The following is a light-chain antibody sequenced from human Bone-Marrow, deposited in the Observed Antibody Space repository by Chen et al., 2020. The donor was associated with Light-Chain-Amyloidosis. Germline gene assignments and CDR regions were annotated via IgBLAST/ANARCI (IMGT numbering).Light chain of an antibody. CDR3: SSYTITNTLV. CDR1: GRDVGGDNH. V-gene: IGLV2-14*01. CDR2: EVT. Sequence: QSALTQPAYVSGSPGQSITLSCTGTGRDVGGDNHVSWYQQHPDKAPKLMIYEVTNRPSWVPDRFSGSKSDNTASLTISGLQTEDEADYFCSSYTITNTLVFGSGTRVTVL. J-gene: IGLJ1*01.